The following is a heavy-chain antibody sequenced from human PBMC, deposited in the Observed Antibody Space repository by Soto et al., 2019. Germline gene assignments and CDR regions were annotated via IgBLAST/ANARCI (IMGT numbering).Heavy chain of an antibody. J-gene: IGHJ6*02. Sequence: GGSLRLSCAASGFTFSSYGMHWVRQAPGKGLEWVAVIWYDGSNKYYADSVKGRFTISRDNSKNTLYLQMNSLRAEDTAVYYCARVDTMVRGPKSYGMDVWGQGTTVTVSS. CDR1: GFTFSSYG. V-gene: IGHV3-33*01. CDR2: IWYDGSNK. D-gene: IGHD3-10*01. CDR3: ARVDTMVRGPKSYGMDV.